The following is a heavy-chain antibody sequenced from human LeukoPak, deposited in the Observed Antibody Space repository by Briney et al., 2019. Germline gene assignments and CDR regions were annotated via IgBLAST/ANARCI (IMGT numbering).Heavy chain of an antibody. J-gene: IGHJ6*02. CDR1: GFTFDDYG. D-gene: IGHD2-21*02. V-gene: IGHV3-21*01. Sequence: PGGSLRLSCAASGFTFDDYGMSWVRQAPGEGLEWVSSISSSSSYIYYADSVKGRFTISRDNAKNSLYLQMNSLRAEDTAVYYCARDRPATICGGDCYSSSMDVWGQGTTVTVSS. CDR2: ISSSSSYI. CDR3: ARDRPATICGGDCYSSSMDV.